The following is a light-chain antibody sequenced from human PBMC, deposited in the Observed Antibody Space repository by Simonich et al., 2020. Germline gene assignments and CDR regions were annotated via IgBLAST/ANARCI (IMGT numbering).Light chain of an antibody. Sequence: QSALTQPPSASGSPGQSVTISCTGTSSDVGGYNYVSWYQQHPGKAPKRMIYDVSKRPSGVSNRFSGSKSGNTASLTISGLQAEDEADYYCSSYTSSSTWVFGGGTKLTVL. CDR3: SSYTSSSTWV. V-gene: IGLV2-14*01. CDR2: DVS. CDR1: SSDVGGYNY. J-gene: IGLJ3*02.